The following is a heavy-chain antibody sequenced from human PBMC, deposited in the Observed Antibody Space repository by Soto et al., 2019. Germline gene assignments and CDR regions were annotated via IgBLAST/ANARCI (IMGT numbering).Heavy chain of an antibody. Sequence: QVQLVQSGAEVKKPGASVKVSCKASGYTFSGYAMGWVRQAPGQGLEWMGWISAYNGNTDYAQKFQGRVTMTTDTSTSTAYMELRSLTSDETAVYYCARPFGDYGDYAWSLRYWGQGTLVTVSS. J-gene: IGHJ4*02. V-gene: IGHV1-18*01. CDR1: GYTFSGYA. CDR2: ISAYNGNT. D-gene: IGHD4-17*01. CDR3: ARPFGDYGDYAWSLRY.